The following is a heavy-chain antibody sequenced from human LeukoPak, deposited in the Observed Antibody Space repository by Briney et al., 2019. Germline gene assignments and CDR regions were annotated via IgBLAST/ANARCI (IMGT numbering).Heavy chain of an antibody. CDR3: ARGAGYYDSSGYYSPGTYHLDY. V-gene: IGHV4-30-2*01. Sequence: PSETLSLTCTVSGGSISSGGYSWSWIRQPPGKGLEWIGYIYHSGSTYYNPSLKSRVTISVDRSKNQFSLKLSSVTAADTAVYYCARGAGYYDSSGYYSPGTYHLDYWGQGTLVTVSS. J-gene: IGHJ4*02. CDR1: GGSISSGGYS. CDR2: IYHSGST. D-gene: IGHD3-22*01.